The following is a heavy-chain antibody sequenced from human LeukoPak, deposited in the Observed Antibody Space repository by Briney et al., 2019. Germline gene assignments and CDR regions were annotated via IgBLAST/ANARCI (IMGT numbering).Heavy chain of an antibody. CDR1: GYTFTSYD. J-gene: IGHJ4*02. D-gene: IGHD3-22*01. CDR3: AREDYYNSGSSDY. Sequence: ASVKVSCKASGYTFTSYDINWVRQATGQGLEWMGWMNPNSGNTAYAQKFQGRVTITRKTSISTAYMELSSLRSEDTAIYYCAREDYYNSGSSDYWGQGTLVTVSS. CDR2: MNPNSGNT. V-gene: IGHV1-8*03.